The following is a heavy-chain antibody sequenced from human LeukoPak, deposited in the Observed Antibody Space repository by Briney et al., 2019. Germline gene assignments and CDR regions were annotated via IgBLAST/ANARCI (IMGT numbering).Heavy chain of an antibody. CDR3: AKDGYDFWSALDTDQNMDV. J-gene: IGHJ6*03. V-gene: IGHV3-23*01. D-gene: IGHD3-3*01. CDR2: ISGSGGST. Sequence: GGSLTLSCAASGFTFSSYAMSWVRQAPGKGLEWVSAISGSGGSTYYADSVKGRFTISRDNSKNTLYLQMNSLRAEDTAVYYCAKDGYDFWSALDTDQNMDVWGKGTTVTVSS. CDR1: GFTFSSYA.